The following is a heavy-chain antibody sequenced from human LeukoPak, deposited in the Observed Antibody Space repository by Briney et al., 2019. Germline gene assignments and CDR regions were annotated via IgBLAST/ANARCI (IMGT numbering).Heavy chain of an antibody. CDR1: GDTFSSYA. CDR2: IIRIFGTA. J-gene: IGHJ4*02. CDR3: ARGRMAGTYVFDY. D-gene: IGHD6-19*01. V-gene: IGHV1-69*13. Sequence: SVKVSCKASGDTFSSYAISWVRQAPGQGLEWMGGIIRIFGTANYAQKFQGRVTITADESTSTAYMDLSSLRSEDTAVYYCARGRMAGTYVFDYWGQGTLVTVSS.